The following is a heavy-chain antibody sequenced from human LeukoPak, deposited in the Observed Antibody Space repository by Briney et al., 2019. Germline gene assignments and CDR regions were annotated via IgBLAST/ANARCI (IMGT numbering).Heavy chain of an antibody. CDR1: GGSISSAGYY. Sequence: PSQTLSLTCTVSGGSISSAGYYWNWIRQPAGKGLEWIGRIYTSGSTNYNPSLKSRVTISVDTSKNQFSLKLSSVTAADTAVYYCARAPSHYGDPIDYWGQGTLVTVSS. V-gene: IGHV4-61*02. J-gene: IGHJ4*02. CDR3: ARAPSHYGDPIDY. D-gene: IGHD4-17*01. CDR2: IYTSGST.